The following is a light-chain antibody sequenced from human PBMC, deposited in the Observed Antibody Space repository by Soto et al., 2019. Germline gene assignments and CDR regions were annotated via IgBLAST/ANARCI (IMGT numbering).Light chain of an antibody. J-gene: IGLJ2*01. V-gene: IGLV2-14*01. CDR2: EAT. CDR3: SAYTSTRKIL. CDR1: RSDIGASNS. Sequence: QSALTQPASVSGSPGQSITISCAGTRSDIGASNSVSWYQHLPGRPPTLIIYEATNRPSGVSTRFSGSKSGTTASLTISGLQAVDDADYYCSAYTSTRKILFGGGTKLTVL.